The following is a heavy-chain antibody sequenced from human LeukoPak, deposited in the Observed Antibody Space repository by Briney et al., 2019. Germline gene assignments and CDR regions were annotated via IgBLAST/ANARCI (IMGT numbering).Heavy chain of an antibody. CDR3: ARLKGEMITIRPYYHYYMDV. D-gene: IGHD5-24*01. CDR2: IYYNGNT. CDR1: GGSISTYY. Sequence: SETLSLTCTVSGGSISTYYWTWIRQPPGKGLERLGYIYYNGNTNYNPSLPSRVTISLNTSKNQFSLNLTSVTAADTAVYYCARLKGEMITIRPYYHYYMDVRGKGTTVTVSS. J-gene: IGHJ6*03. V-gene: IGHV4-59*01.